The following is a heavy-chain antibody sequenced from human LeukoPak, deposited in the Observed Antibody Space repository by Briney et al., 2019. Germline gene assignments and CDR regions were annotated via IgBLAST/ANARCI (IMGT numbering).Heavy chain of an antibody. CDR2: LAAGGSGT. D-gene: IGHD1-1*01. V-gene: IGHV3-74*01. CDR1: GFTFSRYA. Sequence: GGSLRLSCAASGFTFSRYAMHWVRQTPGMGLVWVSRLAAGGSGTNYADSVKGRFTISRDNAKNTVYLQMSSLRAEDTAVYYCARDGFTGPTTAYLDHWGQGTLVTVSS. J-gene: IGHJ4*01. CDR3: ARDGFTGPTTAYLDH.